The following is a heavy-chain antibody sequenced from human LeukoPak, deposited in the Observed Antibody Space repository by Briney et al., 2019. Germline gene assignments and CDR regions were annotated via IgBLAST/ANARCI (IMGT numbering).Heavy chain of an antibody. J-gene: IGHJ4*02. CDR3: ARDGAGDYD. Sequence: GGSLRLSCAASGFTFSSYAMHWVRQAPGKGLEWVAVISYDGSNKYYADSVKGRFTISRDNSKNTLYLQMNSLRAEDTAVYDGARDGAGDYDWGQGTLVTVSS. D-gene: IGHD4-17*01. V-gene: IGHV3-30*01. CDR2: ISYDGSNK. CDR1: GFTFSSYA.